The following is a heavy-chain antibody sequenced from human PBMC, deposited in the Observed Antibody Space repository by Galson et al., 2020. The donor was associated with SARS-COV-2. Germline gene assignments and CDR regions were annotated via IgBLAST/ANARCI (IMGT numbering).Heavy chain of an antibody. CDR2: ISWNSGSV. J-gene: IGHJ4*02. CDR3: AKDKGSTWYYVDY. CDR1: GFTFDDYA. Sequence: SLKISCAASGFTFDDYAMHWVRQAPGKGLEWVSGISWNSGSVGYADSVKGRFTISRDNAKNSLYLQMNSLRPEDTALYYCAKDKGSTWYYVDYWGQGTLVTVSS. V-gene: IGHV3-9*01. D-gene: IGHD6-13*01.